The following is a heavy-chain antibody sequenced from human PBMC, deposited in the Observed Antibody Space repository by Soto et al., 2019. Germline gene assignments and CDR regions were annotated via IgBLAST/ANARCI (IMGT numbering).Heavy chain of an antibody. CDR2: INPSGGST. D-gene: IGHD3-16*01. CDR1: GYTFTSYC. J-gene: IGHJ4*02. CDR3: ATVPGLLGDHGY. Sequence: ASVKVSCKASGYTFTSYCMHWVRQAPGQGLEWMGIINPSGGSTSYAQKFQGRVTMTRDTSTSTVYMELSSLRSEDTAVYYCATVPGLLGDHGYWGQGTLVTVSS. V-gene: IGHV1-46*03.